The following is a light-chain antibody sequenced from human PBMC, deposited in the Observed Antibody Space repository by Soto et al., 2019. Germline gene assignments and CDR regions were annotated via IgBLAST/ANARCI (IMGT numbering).Light chain of an antibody. Sequence: EILLTQSPGTLSLSPGERATLSCRASQSVSSNYLAWYQQKPGQAPRLLIYGASSRATGIPDRFSGSGSGKDFTLTISSLEPEDFAVYYCHQYGSSPWTFGQGTKVDIK. CDR3: HQYGSSPWT. V-gene: IGKV3-20*01. J-gene: IGKJ1*01. CDR2: GAS. CDR1: QSVSSNY.